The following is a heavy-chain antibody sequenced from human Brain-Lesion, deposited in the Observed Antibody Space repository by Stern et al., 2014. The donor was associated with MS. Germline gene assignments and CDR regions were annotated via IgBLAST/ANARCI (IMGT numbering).Heavy chain of an antibody. CDR2: IFNSGST. D-gene: IGHD2-2*01. Sequence: QVQLVQSGPGLVKPSQTLSLSCTVSGGSISSGGYYWSWIRQPAGKGLEWIGRIFNSGSTSYHPSLKRRVPISINQPQDPFSLGLNSRTAADTAVYYCARGRVVPGFQYYATDVWGQGTTVIVSS. CDR1: GGSISSGGYY. V-gene: IGHV4-61*02. CDR3: ARGRVVPGFQYYATDV. J-gene: IGHJ6*02.